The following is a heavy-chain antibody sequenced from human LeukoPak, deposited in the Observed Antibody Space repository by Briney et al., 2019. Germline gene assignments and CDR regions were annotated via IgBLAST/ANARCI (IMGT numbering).Heavy chain of an antibody. D-gene: IGHD5-18*01. Sequence: GSSVKVSCKASGIFGSYVISWVRQAPGQGLEWMGGIIPVSGSTHYAQKFQGRLAITADESTSTVYMEMSSLRSEDTAMYYCAKEGNTALVTGYFDLWGRGTLVTVSA. CDR2: IIPVSGST. CDR1: GIFGSYV. J-gene: IGHJ2*01. CDR3: AKEGNTALVTGYFDL. V-gene: IGHV1-69*01.